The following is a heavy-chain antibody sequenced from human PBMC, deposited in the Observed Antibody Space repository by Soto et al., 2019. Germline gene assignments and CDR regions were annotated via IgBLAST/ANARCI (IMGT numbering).Heavy chain of an antibody. D-gene: IGHD4-17*01. Sequence: EVQLVESGGGLVQPGGSLRLSCVASGFAFDDFAMHWVRQAPGKGLEWVSGIIWNSGNVDYADSVKGRFTIYRDNTKNSVYLQMKSLSADDTAFYYCVKGSGYGDYGGHWGQGTLVTVTS. CDR2: IIWNSGNV. V-gene: IGHV3-9*01. J-gene: IGHJ4*02. CDR1: GFAFDDFA. CDR3: VKGSGYGDYGGH.